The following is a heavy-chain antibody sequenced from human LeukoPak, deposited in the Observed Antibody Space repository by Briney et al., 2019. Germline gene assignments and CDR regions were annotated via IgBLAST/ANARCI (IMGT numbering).Heavy chain of an antibody. CDR3: AKVAKYYYGSETYYFFEH. CDR1: GFTFTTYW. Sequence: GGSLRLSCAASGFTFTTYWMSWVRQAPGKGLEWVANISQDGTEKYYVDSVKGRFTISRDDAKSSLYLQMNSLRVEDTAVYYCAKVAKYYYGSETYYFFEHWGQGTPVTASS. CDR2: ISQDGTEK. D-gene: IGHD3-10*01. J-gene: IGHJ4*02. V-gene: IGHV3-7*01.